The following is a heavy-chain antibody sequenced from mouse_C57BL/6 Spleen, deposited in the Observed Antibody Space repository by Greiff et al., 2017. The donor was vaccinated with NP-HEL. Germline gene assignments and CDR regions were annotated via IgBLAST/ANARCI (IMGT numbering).Heavy chain of an antibody. CDR3: ARGGGIYAMDY. CDR1: GYTFTSYW. V-gene: IGHV1-55*01. CDR2: IYPGSGST. Sequence: QVQLLQPGAELVKPGASVKMSCKASGYTFTSYWITWVKQRPGQGLEWIGDIYPGSGSTNYNEKFKSKATLTVDTSSSTAYMQLSSLTSEDSAVYYCARGGGIYAMDYWGQGTSVTVSS. J-gene: IGHJ4*01.